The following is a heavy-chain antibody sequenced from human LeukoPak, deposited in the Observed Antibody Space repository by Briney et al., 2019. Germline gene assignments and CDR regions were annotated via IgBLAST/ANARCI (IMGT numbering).Heavy chain of an antibody. Sequence: VASVKVSCKTSGYTFTTYTMHWVRQAPGQRLEWMGWINAANGSTQYSQKFQGRVTITRDTSASTAYMELSSLRSEDTAVYYCARGASIRVAVAATFDPWGQGTLVTVPS. D-gene: IGHD6-19*01. J-gene: IGHJ5*02. V-gene: IGHV1-3*01. CDR1: GYTFTTYT. CDR3: ARGASIRVAVAATFDP. CDR2: INAANGST.